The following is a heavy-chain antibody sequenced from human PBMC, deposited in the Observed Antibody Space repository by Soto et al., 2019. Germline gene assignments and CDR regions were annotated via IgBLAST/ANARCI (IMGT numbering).Heavy chain of an antibody. CDR3: TTGSVEGV. J-gene: IGHJ6*02. V-gene: IGHV3-15*07. D-gene: IGHD2-15*01. CDR1: GFSFSNAW. CDR2: IKRKIDGEAT. Sequence: EVQLVESGGGLVKPGGSLRLSCAASGFSFSNAWMNWVRQAPGKGLEWVGRIKRKIDGEATDYAGPVKGRFTVFRDDSKSALYPQMNSLKGDDTAVYYCTTGSVEGVWGQGNTVTVS.